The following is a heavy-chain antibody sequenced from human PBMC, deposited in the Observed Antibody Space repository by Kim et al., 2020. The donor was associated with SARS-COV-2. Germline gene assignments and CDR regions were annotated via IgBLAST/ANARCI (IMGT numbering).Heavy chain of an antibody. CDR2: INPNSGGT. Sequence: ASVKVSCKASGYTFTGYYMHWVRQAPGQGLEWMGRINPNSGGTNYAQKFQGRVTMTRDTSISTAYMELSRLRSDDTAVYYCASTPPGYSGSYGGLYFDYWGQGTLVTVSS. V-gene: IGHV1-2*06. CDR3: ASTPPGYSGSYGGLYFDY. CDR1: GYTFTGYY. J-gene: IGHJ4*02. D-gene: IGHD1-26*01.